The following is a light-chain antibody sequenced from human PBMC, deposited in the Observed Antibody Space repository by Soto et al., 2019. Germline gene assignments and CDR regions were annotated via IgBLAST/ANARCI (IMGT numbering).Light chain of an antibody. CDR3: QQRSNWPPEGLT. J-gene: IGKJ4*01. V-gene: IGKV3-11*01. CDR2: DAS. CDR1: QSVSSY. Sequence: EIALTQSPATLSSSPGERATLSCRASQSVSSYLAWYQQKPGHAPRLLIYDASNRATGIPARFSGSGSGTDLALTISSLEPEDFAVYYCQQRSNWPPEGLTFGGWTKVEIK.